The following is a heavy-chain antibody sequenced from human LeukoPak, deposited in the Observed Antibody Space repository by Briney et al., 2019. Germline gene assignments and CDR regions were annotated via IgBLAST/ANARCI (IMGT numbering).Heavy chain of an antibody. CDR3: VRGMTIWLRWYFDL. V-gene: IGHV4-34*01. D-gene: IGHD3-3*01. Sequence: SETLSLTCAVYGGSFSGYYWSWIRQPPGKGLEWIGEINHSGSTNYNPSLKSRVTISVDTSKNQFSLKLSSVTAADTAVYYCVRGMTIWLRWYFDLWGRGTLVTVSS. CDR2: INHSGST. CDR1: GGSFSGYY. J-gene: IGHJ2*01.